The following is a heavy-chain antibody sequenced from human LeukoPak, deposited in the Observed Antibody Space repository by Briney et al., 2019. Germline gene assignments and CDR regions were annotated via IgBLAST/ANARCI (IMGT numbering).Heavy chain of an antibody. CDR3: ARVLEEGAAILSPPDY. CDR1: GFTFSSYG. D-gene: IGHD2-2*02. V-gene: IGHV3-30*02. J-gene: IGHJ4*02. CDR2: IRYDGSNK. Sequence: GGSLRLSCAASGFTFSSYGMHWVRQAPGKGLEWVTFIRYDGSNKYYTDSVKARSTISRDNSKNTLYLQMNSLRAEDTAVYYCARVLEEGAAILSPPDYWGQGTLVTVSS.